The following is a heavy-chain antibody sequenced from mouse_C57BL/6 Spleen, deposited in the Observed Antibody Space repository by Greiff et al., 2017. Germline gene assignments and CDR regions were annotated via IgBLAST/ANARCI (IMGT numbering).Heavy chain of an antibody. J-gene: IGHJ4*01. V-gene: IGHV1-26*01. D-gene: IGHD1-1*01. CDR3: ARGWDYGSSLDY. CDR2: INPNNGGT. Sequence: EVQLQQSGPELVKPGASVKISCKASGYTFTDYYMNWVKQSHGKSLEWIGDINPNNGGTSYNQKFKGKATLTVDKSSSTAYMELRSLTSEDSAVYYCARGWDYGSSLDYWGQGTSVTVSS. CDR1: GYTFTDYY.